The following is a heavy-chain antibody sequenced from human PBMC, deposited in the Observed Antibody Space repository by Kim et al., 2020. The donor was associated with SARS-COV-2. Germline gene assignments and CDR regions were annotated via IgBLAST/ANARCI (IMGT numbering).Heavy chain of an antibody. CDR3: AKEPKVPWQQRTKTHQYYFDY. V-gene: IGHV3-33*06. CDR1: GFTFSSYG. D-gene: IGHD6-13*01. J-gene: IGHJ4*02. CDR2: IWYDGSNK. Sequence: GGSLRLSCAASGFTFSSYGMHWVRQAPGKGLEWVAVIWYDGSNKYYADSVKGRFTISRDNSKNTLYLQMNSLRAEDTAVYYCAKEPKVPWQQRTKTHQYYFDYWGQGTLVTASS.